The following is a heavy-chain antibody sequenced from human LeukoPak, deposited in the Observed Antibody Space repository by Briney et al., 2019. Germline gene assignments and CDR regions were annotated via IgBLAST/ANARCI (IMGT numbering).Heavy chain of an antibody. Sequence: GGSLRLSCAASGFTVRNNYMSWVRQAPGKGLEWVSYISSSGSTIYYADSVKGRFTISRDNAKNSLYLQMNSLRAEDTAVYYCARDSTTVTTGIFDPWGQGTLVTVSS. J-gene: IGHJ5*02. V-gene: IGHV3-11*01. D-gene: IGHD4-17*01. CDR3: ARDSTTVTTGIFDP. CDR2: ISSSGSTI. CDR1: GFTVRNNY.